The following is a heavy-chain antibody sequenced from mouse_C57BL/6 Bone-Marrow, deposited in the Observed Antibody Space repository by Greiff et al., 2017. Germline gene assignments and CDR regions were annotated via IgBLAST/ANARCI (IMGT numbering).Heavy chain of an antibody. D-gene: IGHD1-1*01. Sequence: EVKLMESGEGLVKPGGSLKLSCAASGFTFSSYAMSWVRQTPEKRLEWVAYISSGGDYIYYADTVKGRFTISRDNARNTLYLQMSSLKSEDTAMYYCTRAYGSSGFAYWGQGTLVTVSA. V-gene: IGHV5-9-1*02. CDR2: ISSGGDYI. CDR1: GFTFSSYA. CDR3: TRAYGSSGFAY. J-gene: IGHJ3*01.